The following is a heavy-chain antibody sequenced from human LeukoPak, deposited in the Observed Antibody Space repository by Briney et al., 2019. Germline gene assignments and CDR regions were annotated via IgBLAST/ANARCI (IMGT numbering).Heavy chain of an antibody. J-gene: IGHJ4*02. CDR2: IIPILGIA. D-gene: IGHD6-13*01. CDR1: GGTFSSYA. V-gene: IGHV1-69*04. Sequence: ASVKVSCKASGGTFSSYAISWMRQAPGQGLEWMARIIPILGIANYAQKFQGRVTITADKSTSTAYMELSSLRSEDTAVYYCARTIAAAGREAPFDYWGQGTLVTVSS. CDR3: ARTIAAAGREAPFDY.